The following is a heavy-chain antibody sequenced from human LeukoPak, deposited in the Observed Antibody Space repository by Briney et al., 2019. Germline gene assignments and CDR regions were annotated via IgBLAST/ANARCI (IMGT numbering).Heavy chain of an antibody. CDR2: INAGNGNT. J-gene: IGHJ3*02. V-gene: IGHV1-3*01. Sequence: EASVKVSCKASGYTFTSYAMHWVRQAPGQRLEWMGWINAGNGNTKYSQKFQGRVTITRDTSASTAYMELSSLRSEDTAVYYCARYCSGGSCYSRDAFDIWGQGTMVTVSS. CDR3: ARYCSGGSCYSRDAFDI. CDR1: GYTFTSYA. D-gene: IGHD2-15*01.